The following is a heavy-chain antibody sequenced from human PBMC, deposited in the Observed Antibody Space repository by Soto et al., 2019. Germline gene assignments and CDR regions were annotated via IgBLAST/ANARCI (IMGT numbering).Heavy chain of an antibody. V-gene: IGHV3-23*01. CDR2: ISGSGGST. J-gene: IGHJ6*03. D-gene: IGHD2-2*01. CDR3: AKAGPIRKNNIRWTYAAYMDV. CDR1: GFTFSSYA. Sequence: GGSLRLSCAASGFTFSSYAMSWVRQAPGKGLEWVSAISGSGGSTYYADSVKGRFTISRDNSKNTLYLQMNSLRAEDTAVYYCAKAGPIRKNNIRWTYAAYMDVWGKGTTVTVSS.